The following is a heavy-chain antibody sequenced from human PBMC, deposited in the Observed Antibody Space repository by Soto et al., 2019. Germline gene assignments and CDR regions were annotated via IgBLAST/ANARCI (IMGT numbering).Heavy chain of an antibody. D-gene: IGHD2-21*01. Sequence: EVQLVESGGGMVQPGGSLRLSCTASGFTFGGFWMTWVRQGPGRGLEWVANIKRDESQKYYVDSVKGRFTISRDNAKNSLYLQMNSLRVEDTAVYYCARYRTDCRSDTCYDVFDIWGQGTMVTVSS. CDR3: ARYRTDCRSDTCYDVFDI. CDR2: IKRDESQK. J-gene: IGHJ3*02. CDR1: GFTFGGFW. V-gene: IGHV3-7*04.